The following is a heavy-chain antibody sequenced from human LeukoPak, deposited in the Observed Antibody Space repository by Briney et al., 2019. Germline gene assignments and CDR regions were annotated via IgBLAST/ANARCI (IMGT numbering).Heavy chain of an antibody. V-gene: IGHV3-23*01. CDR2: ISGSGGST. CDR1: GFTFSSYA. J-gene: IGHJ6*03. Sequence: GGSLRLSCAASGFTFSSYAMSWVRQAPGKGLEWVSAISGSGGSTYYADSVKGRFTISRDNSKNTLYLQMNSLRDEDTAVYYCAKRAPLSGYLRYYYYYMDVWGKGTTVTVSS. CDR3: AKRAPLSGYLRYYYYYMDV. D-gene: IGHD3-22*01.